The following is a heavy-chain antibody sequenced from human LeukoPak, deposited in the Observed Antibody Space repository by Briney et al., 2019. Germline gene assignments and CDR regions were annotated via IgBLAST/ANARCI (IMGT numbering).Heavy chain of an antibody. V-gene: IGHV3-33*01. D-gene: IGHD3-10*01. CDR1: GFTFSSSG. CDR3: ARDHGSGSYFSHCDY. Sequence: GRSLRLSCAASGFTFSSSGMHWVRQAPDKGLEWVALIWYDGSNKYYADSVKGRFTISRDNPKNTLYLQMNSLRAEDTAVYYCARDHGSGSYFSHCDYWGQGTLVTASS. CDR2: IWYDGSNK. J-gene: IGHJ4*02.